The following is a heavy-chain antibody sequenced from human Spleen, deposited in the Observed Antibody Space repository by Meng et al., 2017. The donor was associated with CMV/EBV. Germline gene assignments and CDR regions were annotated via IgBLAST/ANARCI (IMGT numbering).Heavy chain of an antibody. D-gene: IGHD2-2*02. J-gene: IGHJ3*02. CDR3: AREGYTLGRFGAFDI. V-gene: IGHV3-23*03. CDR2: IYSGEHST. Sequence: GGSLRLSCAASEFTFSNFAMSWVRQAPGKGLEWVSTIYSGEHSTYFADSVKGRFTISRDNSKNTLYLQMNGLRAEDSAVYFCAREGYTLGRFGAFDIWGQGTMVTVSS. CDR1: EFTFSNFA.